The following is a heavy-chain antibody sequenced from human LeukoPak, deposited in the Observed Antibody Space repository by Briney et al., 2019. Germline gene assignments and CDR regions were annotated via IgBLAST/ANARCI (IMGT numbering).Heavy chain of an antibody. Sequence: ASVKVSCKASGGTFSSYAISWVRQAPGQGLEWMGRIIPILGIANYAQKFQGRVTITADKSTSTAYKELSSLRSEDTAVYYCATQPPPHSYGRWGLDYWGQGTLVTVSS. CDR3: ATQPPPHSYGRWGLDY. J-gene: IGHJ4*02. CDR1: GGTFSSYA. V-gene: IGHV1-69*04. CDR2: IIPILGIA. D-gene: IGHD5-18*01.